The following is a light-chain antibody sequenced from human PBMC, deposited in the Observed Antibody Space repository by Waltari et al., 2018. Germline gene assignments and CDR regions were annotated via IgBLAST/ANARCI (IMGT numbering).Light chain of an antibody. CDR1: QSVSSQ. V-gene: IGKV3-11*01. Sequence: VLTPSPATLSLSPGERATPSCRASQSVSSQLAWFQQKPGQAPRLLIYDTSNRATGIPARFSGSGSGADYTLTISSLEPEDFAVYYCQQRSNWPRTFGQGTKVEIK. CDR3: QQRSNWPRT. J-gene: IGKJ1*01. CDR2: DTS.